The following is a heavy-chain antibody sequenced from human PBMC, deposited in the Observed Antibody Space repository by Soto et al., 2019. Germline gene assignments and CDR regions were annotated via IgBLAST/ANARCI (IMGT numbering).Heavy chain of an antibody. CDR1: GFTFSSYA. V-gene: IGHV3-30-3*01. Sequence: QVQLVESGGGVVQPGRSLRLSCAASGFTFSSYAMHWVRQAPGKGLEWVAVISYDGSNKYYADSVKGRFTIPRDNSKNTLYLQMNSLRAEDTAVYYCARGGGYCSGGSCLYYYYGMDVWGQGTTVTVSS. CDR3: ARGGGYCSGGSCLYYYYGMDV. J-gene: IGHJ6*02. D-gene: IGHD2-15*01. CDR2: ISYDGSNK.